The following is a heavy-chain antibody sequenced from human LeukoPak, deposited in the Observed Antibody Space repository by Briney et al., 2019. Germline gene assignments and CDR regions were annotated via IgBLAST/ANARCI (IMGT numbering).Heavy chain of an antibody. D-gene: IGHD3-10*01. CDR2: INSDGSST. CDR3: AKDRGHGHGSFDY. CDR1: GFTFSSNW. Sequence: GGSLRLSCAASGFTFSSNWMHWVRQAPGKGLVWVSQINSDGSSTNYADSVKGRFTISRDNAKNSLYLQMNSLRAEDTALYYCAKDRGHGHGSFDYWGQGTLVTVSS. V-gene: IGHV3-74*01. J-gene: IGHJ4*02.